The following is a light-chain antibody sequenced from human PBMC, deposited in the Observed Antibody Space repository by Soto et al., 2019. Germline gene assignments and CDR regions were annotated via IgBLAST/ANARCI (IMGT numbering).Light chain of an antibody. Sequence: DIHMTQSPNSLSASLRDRVTITCRASENIVTHLNWYQQRPGKAPKLLIYAASTLQSGVPSRFSGSGSGTKFTLTIASLQPDDFATYYCQQYETFSGTFGPGTKVDIK. CDR3: QQYETFSGT. CDR1: ENIVTH. V-gene: IGKV1-39*01. CDR2: AAS. J-gene: IGKJ1*01.